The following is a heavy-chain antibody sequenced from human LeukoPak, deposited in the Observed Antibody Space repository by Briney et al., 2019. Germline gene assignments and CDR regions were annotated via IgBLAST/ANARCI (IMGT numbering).Heavy chain of an antibody. J-gene: IGHJ4*02. CDR1: GFTFSSYG. Sequence: PGGSLRLSCAASGFTFSSYGMHWVRQAPGKGLEWVAVISYDGSNKYYADSVKGRFTISRDNSKNTLSLQMNSLRAEDTAVYYCAKIPKGGYFDYWGQGTLVTVSS. V-gene: IGHV3-30*18. CDR3: AKIPKGGYFDY. CDR2: ISYDGSNK. D-gene: IGHD2-2*01.